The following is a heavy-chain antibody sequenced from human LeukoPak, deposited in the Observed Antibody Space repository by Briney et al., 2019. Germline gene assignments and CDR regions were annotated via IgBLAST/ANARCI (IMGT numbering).Heavy chain of an antibody. CDR1: GFTFDDYG. Sequence: GGSLRLSCAASGFTFDDYGMNWVRQAPGKGLEWVSYISSSGSTIYYADSVKGRFTISRDNAKNSLYLQMNSLRAEDTAVYYCAREGGYSGYDPSYYYMDVWGKGTTVTISS. V-gene: IGHV3-48*03. J-gene: IGHJ6*03. CDR2: ISSSGSTI. CDR3: AREGGYSGYDPSYYYMDV. D-gene: IGHD5-12*01.